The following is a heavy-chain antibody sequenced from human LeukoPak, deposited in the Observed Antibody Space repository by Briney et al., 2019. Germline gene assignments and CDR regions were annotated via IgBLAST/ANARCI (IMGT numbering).Heavy chain of an antibody. CDR1: GLTFSSHW. J-gene: IGHJ4*02. CDR2: ITNDGSST. Sequence: PGGSLRLPCAASGLTFSSHWMHWVRHAPGKGLVWVSRITNDGSSTTYADSVKGRFTISRDNAKNMLYLQVNSLRAEDTAVYYCATRQGGNPAYWGQGTLVTVSS. V-gene: IGHV3-74*01. D-gene: IGHD1-14*01. CDR3: ATRQGGNPAY.